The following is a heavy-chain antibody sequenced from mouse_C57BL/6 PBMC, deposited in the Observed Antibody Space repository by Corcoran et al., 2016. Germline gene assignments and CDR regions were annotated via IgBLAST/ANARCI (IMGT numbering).Heavy chain of an antibody. CDR1: GYAFSSYW. J-gene: IGHJ2*01. Sequence: QVQLQQSGAELVKPGASVKISCKASGYAFSSYWMNWVKQRPGKGLEWIGQIYPGDGDTNYNGKFKGKATLTADKSSSTAYMQLSSLTSEDSAVDFCARGDSSGNFDYWGQGTTLTVSS. D-gene: IGHD3-2*02. CDR2: IYPGDGDT. V-gene: IGHV1-80*01. CDR3: ARGDSSGNFDY.